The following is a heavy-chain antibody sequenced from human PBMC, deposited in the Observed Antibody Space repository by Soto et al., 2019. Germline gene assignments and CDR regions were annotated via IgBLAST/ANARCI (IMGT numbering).Heavy chain of an antibody. V-gene: IGHV4-34*01. Sequence: SETLSLTCTVSGGSISGYYWSWIRQPPGRGLEWIGEINHSGSTNYNPSLKSRVTISVDTSKNQFSLKLSSVTAADTAVYYCARGSKGGLGRPLDYWGQGTLVTVSS. CDR3: ARGSKGGLGRPLDY. D-gene: IGHD2-15*01. CDR2: INHSGST. J-gene: IGHJ4*02. CDR1: GGSISGYY.